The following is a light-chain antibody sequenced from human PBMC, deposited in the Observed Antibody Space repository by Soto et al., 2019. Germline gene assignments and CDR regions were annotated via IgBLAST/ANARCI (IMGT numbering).Light chain of an antibody. Sequence: QSALTQPASVSGCPGQSITISCTGTSSDVGVSWYQQHPGKAPKVMIYEASNRPSGVPDRFSGSKSGNTASLTISGLQAADEADYYCSLYTSENTYVFGTGTKLTVL. J-gene: IGLJ1*01. CDR2: EAS. CDR1: SSDVG. V-gene: IGLV2-14*01. CDR3: SLYTSENTYV.